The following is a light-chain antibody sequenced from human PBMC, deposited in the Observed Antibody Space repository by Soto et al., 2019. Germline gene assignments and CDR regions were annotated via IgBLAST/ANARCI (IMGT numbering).Light chain of an antibody. CDR2: GNN. Sequence: QSVLTQPPSVSGAPGQRGTISCTVSSSNIGAGYAVHWFQQLPGIAPKPLIFGNNNRPSGVPDRFSGAKSGTSASLAITGLQAEDEGDYYCQSFDRGPSGVYVFGTGTKVTVL. CDR3: QSFDRGPSGVYV. CDR1: SSNIGAGYA. J-gene: IGLJ1*01. V-gene: IGLV1-40*01.